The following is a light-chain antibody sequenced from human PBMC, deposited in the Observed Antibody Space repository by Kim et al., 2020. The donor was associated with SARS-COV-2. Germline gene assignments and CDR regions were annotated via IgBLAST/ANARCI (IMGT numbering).Light chain of an antibody. J-gene: IGKJ1*01. CDR2: KVS. Sequence: DVVMTQSPLSLPVTLGQPASISCRSSQSLVSSDGNTYLNWFQQRPGQSPRRLIYKVSNRDSGVPDRFSGSGSGTDFTLKISRVEAEDVGVYYCLQGTRWPRTFGQGTKVDIK. V-gene: IGKV2-30*01. CDR1: QSLVSSDGNTY. CDR3: LQGTRWPRT.